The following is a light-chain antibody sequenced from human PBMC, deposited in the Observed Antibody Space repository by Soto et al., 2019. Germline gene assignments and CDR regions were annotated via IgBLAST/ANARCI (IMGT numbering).Light chain of an antibody. CDR2: TAS. CDR1: QSISTW. J-gene: IGKJ2*01. V-gene: IGKV1-5*03. Sequence: DIQMTQSPSTLAASVGDRVTITCRASQSISTWLAWYQQKPGKAPKLLIYTASSLESGVPSRFSGSGSGTEFTLTIRSLQPDDFATYYCKQYNRHSSYTFGQGTKLEIK. CDR3: KQYNRHSSYT.